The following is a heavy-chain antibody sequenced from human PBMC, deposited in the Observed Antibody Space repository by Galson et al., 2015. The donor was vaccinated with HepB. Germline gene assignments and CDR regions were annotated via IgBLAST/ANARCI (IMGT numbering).Heavy chain of an antibody. J-gene: IGHJ4*02. CDR2: IYYSGST. CDR3: ARERHGEFGELDY. V-gene: IGHV4-31*03. D-gene: IGHD3-10*01. CDR1: GGSISSGGYY. Sequence: LSLTCTVSGGSISSGGYYWSWIRQHPGKGLEWIGYIYYSGSTYYNPSLKSRVTISVDTSKNQFSLKLSSVTAADTAVYYCARERHGEFGELDYWGQGTLVTVSS.